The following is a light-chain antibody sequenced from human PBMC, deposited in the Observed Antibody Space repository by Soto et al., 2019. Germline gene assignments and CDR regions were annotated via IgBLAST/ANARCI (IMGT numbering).Light chain of an antibody. V-gene: IGKV3-11*01. J-gene: IGKJ2*02. CDR1: QSVSSY. CDR3: QQRSNWPWT. Sequence: EIVLTQSPATLSLSPGERATLSCRASQSVSSYLAWYQQKPGQAPRLLIYDASNRATGIPARFSGSGSGTYFTLTTSSLEPEDFAVYYCQQRSNWPWTFGQGTKLEIK. CDR2: DAS.